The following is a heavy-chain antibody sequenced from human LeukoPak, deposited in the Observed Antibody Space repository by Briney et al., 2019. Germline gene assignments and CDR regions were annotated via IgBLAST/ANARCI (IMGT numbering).Heavy chain of an antibody. Sequence: SETLSLTCTVSGGSINNYYWSWIRRPPGKGLEWIGQIYYSGITSYNPSLKSRVTVSVAPHTNQCSLRLSYVTAADPAVYYCARHRTGDTKVFDYWGQGNLVTVSS. CDR3: ARHRTGDTKVFDY. D-gene: IGHD1-26*01. CDR1: GGSINNYY. CDR2: IYYSGIT. V-gene: IGHV4-59*08. J-gene: IGHJ4*02.